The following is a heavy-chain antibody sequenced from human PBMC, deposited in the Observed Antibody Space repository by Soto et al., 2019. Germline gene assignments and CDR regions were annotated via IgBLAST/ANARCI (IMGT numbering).Heavy chain of an antibody. D-gene: IGHD4-17*01. Sequence: QVQLVESGGGVVQPGRSLRLSSAASGFTFSNYGMHWVRQAPGKGLEWVAVISSDGRTKNYADSLKGRFTISRDNSKNTLYLQMNSLRAEDTAVYYCAKASDDYLYYFDYWGQGTLVTVSS. CDR3: AKASDDYLYYFDY. CDR1: GFTFSNYG. J-gene: IGHJ4*02. CDR2: ISSDGRTK. V-gene: IGHV3-30*18.